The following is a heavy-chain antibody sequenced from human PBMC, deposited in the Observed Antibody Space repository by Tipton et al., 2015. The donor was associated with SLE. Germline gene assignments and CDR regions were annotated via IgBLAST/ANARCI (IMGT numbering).Heavy chain of an antibody. CDR3: ARVRRTGLDV. D-gene: IGHD1-1*01. J-gene: IGHJ6*02. Sequence: GSLRLSCAASGFPFSNYAMTWVRQAPGKGLEWVSVIFSGVGTYYADSVKGRFTISRDNSKNTLYLQMGSLRAEDMAVYYCARVRRTGLDVWGQGTTVTVSS. CDR1: GFPFSNYA. CDR2: IFSGVGT. V-gene: IGHV3-23*03.